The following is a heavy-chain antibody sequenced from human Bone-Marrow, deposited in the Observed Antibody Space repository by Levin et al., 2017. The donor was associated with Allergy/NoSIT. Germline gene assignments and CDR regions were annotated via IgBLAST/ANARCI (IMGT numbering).Heavy chain of an antibody. CDR2: LCYAVPPP. D-gene: IGHD1-7*01. V-gene: IGHV3-30-3*01. CDR3: ARSISGTTPGGHYYYHMNV. Sequence: GESLKISCAASGFTFSSYTMHWVRQAPGKGLEWACLLCYAVPPPSSSSSFPFLFTISRDNSKNTLYLQMNSLGAEDTALYYCARSISGTTPGGHYYYHMNVWGKGTTVTVSS. CDR1: GFTFSSYT. J-gene: IGHJ6*03.